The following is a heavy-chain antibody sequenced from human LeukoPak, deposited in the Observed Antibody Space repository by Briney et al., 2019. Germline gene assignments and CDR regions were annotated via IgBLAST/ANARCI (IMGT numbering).Heavy chain of an antibody. CDR1: GFTFDDYA. CDR3: ARGYTSGY. D-gene: IGHD3-16*02. V-gene: IGHV3-9*01. J-gene: IGHJ4*02. Sequence: GGSLRLSCAAYGFTFDDYAMHWVRQAPGKGLEWVSGISWNSGSIGYADSVKGRFTISRDNAKNSLYLQMNSLRAEDTAVYYCARGYTSGYWGQGTLVTVSS. CDR2: ISWNSGSI.